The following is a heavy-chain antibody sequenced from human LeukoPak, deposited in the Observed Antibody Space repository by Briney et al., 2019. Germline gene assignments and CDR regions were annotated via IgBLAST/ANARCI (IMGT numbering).Heavy chain of an antibody. CDR1: GGPITNWC. Sequence: PSETLSLTCTVSGGPITNWCWSWIRQPAGKGLEWIGRFCFIGNTNYKPSLKSRVTLSVDKSKNQFFLKLSSLTAADTAIYYCATGGGDFDYWGQGTLVTVSS. V-gene: IGHV4-4*07. J-gene: IGHJ4*02. CDR3: ATGGGDFDY. D-gene: IGHD2-15*01. CDR2: FCFIGNT.